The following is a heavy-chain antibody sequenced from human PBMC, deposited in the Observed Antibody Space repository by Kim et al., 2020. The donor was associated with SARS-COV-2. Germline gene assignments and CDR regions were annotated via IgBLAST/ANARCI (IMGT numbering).Heavy chain of an antibody. CDR2: IIPIFGTA. CDR1: GGTFSSYA. J-gene: IGHJ4*02. D-gene: IGHD3-22*01. Sequence: SVKVSCKASGGTFSSYAISWVRQAPGQGLEWMGGIIPIFGTANYAQKFQGRVTITADESTSTAYMELSSLRSEDTAVYYCARVYYDSSGSGYWGQGTLVTVSS. CDR3: ARVYYDSSGSGY. V-gene: IGHV1-69*13.